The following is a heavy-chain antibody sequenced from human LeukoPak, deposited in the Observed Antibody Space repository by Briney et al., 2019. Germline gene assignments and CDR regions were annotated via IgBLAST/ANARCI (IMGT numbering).Heavy chain of an antibody. CDR2: INHSGST. Sequence: SETLSLTCAVYGGSFSGYYWSWIRQPPGKGLERIEEINHSGSTNYNPSLKSRVTISVDTSKNQFSLKLSSVTAADTAVYYCARGRLRAAGTPGYFDYWGQGTLVTVSS. D-gene: IGHD6-13*01. CDR3: ARGRLRAAGTPGYFDY. V-gene: IGHV4-34*01. CDR1: GGSFSGYY. J-gene: IGHJ4*02.